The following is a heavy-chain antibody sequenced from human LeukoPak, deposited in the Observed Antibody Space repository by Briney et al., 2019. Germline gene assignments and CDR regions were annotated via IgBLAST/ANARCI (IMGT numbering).Heavy chain of an antibody. Sequence: GGSLRLSCAASGFTFSSYWMHWVRQAPGKGLEWVSSIGDDSNYIFYADSVKGRFTISRDNAKNSLYLQMNSLTAEDSAVYYCASRRGSNRPFDYWGQGTLVTVSS. D-gene: IGHD1-26*01. CDR2: IGDDSNYI. J-gene: IGHJ4*02. CDR1: GFTFSSYW. CDR3: ASRRGSNRPFDY. V-gene: IGHV3-21*01.